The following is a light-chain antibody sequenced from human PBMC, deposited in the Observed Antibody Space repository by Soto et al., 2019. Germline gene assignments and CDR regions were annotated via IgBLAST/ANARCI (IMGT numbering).Light chain of an antibody. J-gene: IGLJ1*01. CDR3: SSYTSSSNHV. V-gene: IGLV2-18*02. Sequence: QSVLTQPPSVSGSPGQSVTISCTGTSSDVGSYNRVSWYQQPPGTAPKLMIYEVSNRPSGVPDRFSGSKSGNTASLTISGLQAEDEADYYCSSYTSSSNHVFGTGTTVTV. CDR2: EVS. CDR1: SSDVGSYNR.